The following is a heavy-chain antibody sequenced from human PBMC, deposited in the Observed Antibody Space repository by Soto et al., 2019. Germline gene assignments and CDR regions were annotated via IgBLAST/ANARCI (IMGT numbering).Heavy chain of an antibody. J-gene: IGHJ4*02. Sequence: GGSLRLSCAASGFTFSNAWMNWVRQAPGKGLEWVGRIKSKTDGGTTDYAAPVKGRFTISRDDSKNTLYLQMNSLKTEDTAVYYCTTEDYYYGSGSYYKLYYLFDYWGQGTLVTVSS. CDR3: TTEDYYYGSGSYYKLYYLFDY. CDR2: IKSKTDGGTT. CDR1: GFTFSNAW. D-gene: IGHD3-10*01. V-gene: IGHV3-15*07.